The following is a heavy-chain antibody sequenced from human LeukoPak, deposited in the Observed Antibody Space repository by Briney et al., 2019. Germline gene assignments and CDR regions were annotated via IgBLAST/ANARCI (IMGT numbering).Heavy chain of an antibody. J-gene: IGHJ6*04. V-gene: IGHV3-23*01. CDR3: ARDWSSEVYGMDV. CDR2: ISGGGRT. Sequence: PGGSLRLSCAASGFTFSNYAMSWLRQAPGKGLEGVSGISGGGRTYNADSVKGRFTISRDNSKNTLYLQMNSLRAEDTAVYYCARDWSSEVYGMDVWGKGTTVTVSS. D-gene: IGHD6-25*01. CDR1: GFTFSNYA.